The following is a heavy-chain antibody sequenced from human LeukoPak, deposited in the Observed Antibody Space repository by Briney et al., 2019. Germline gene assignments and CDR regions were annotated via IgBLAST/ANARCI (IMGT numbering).Heavy chain of an antibody. D-gene: IGHD6-13*01. CDR2: INPSGGST. V-gene: IGHV1-46*01. J-gene: IGHJ3*02. Sequence: GASVKVSCKASGYTFTSYYMHWVRQAPGQGLEWMGIINPSGGSTSYAQKFQGRVTMTRDTSISTAYMELSRLRSDDTAVYYCARVLVSIGWQQLVVGAFDIWGQGTMVTVSS. CDR3: ARVLVSIGWQQLVVGAFDI. CDR1: GYTFTSYY.